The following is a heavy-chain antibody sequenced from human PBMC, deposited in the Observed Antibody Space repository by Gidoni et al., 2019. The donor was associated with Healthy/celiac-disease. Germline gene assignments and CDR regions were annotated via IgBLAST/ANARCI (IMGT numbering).Heavy chain of an antibody. CDR3: AKAYAGYYYYYYYMDV. CDR2: ISGSGGST. D-gene: IGHD2-2*01. J-gene: IGHJ6*03. V-gene: IGHV3-23*01. Sequence: EVQLLESGGGLVQPGGSLRLSCAASGFPFSSYAMSWVRQAPGKGLEWVSAISGSGGSTYYADSVKGRFTISRDNSKNTLYLQMNSLRAEDTAVYYCAKAYAGYYYYYYYMDVWGKGTTVTVSS. CDR1: GFPFSSYA.